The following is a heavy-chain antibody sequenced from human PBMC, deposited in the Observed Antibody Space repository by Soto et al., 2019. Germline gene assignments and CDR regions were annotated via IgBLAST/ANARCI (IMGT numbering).Heavy chain of an antibody. CDR3: ARARAFYCSGGSCYSAEYFQH. CDR2: ISAYNGNT. V-gene: IGHV1-18*01. Sequence: ASVKVSCKASGYTFTSYGISWVRQAPGQGLEWMGWISAYNGNTNYAQKLQGRVTMTTDTSTSTAYMELRSLRSDDTAVYYCARARAFYCSGGSCYSAEYFQHWGQGTLVTVSS. J-gene: IGHJ1*01. D-gene: IGHD2-15*01. CDR1: GYTFTSYG.